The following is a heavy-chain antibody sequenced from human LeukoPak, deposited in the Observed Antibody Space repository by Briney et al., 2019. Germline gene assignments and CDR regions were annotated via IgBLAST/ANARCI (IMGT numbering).Heavy chain of an antibody. D-gene: IGHD6-19*01. Sequence: PGGSLRLSCAASGFTFSSYAMHWVRQAPGKGLEYVSAISSNGGSTYYANSVKGRFTISRDDSKNTLYLQMGSLRAEDMAVYYCARAGSSGWYEGAFDYWGQEPWSPSPQ. CDR1: GFTFSSYA. J-gene: IGHJ4*01. CDR2: ISSNGGST. CDR3: ARAGSSGWYEGAFDY. V-gene: IGHV3-64*01.